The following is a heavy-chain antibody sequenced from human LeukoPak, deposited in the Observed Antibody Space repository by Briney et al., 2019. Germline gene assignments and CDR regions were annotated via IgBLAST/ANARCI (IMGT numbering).Heavy chain of an antibody. CDR1: GFTFSSYW. CDR2: INRDGIIT. CDR3: ARTMSPDY. D-gene: IGHD3-22*01. Sequence: GGGLRLSCAASGFTFSSYWMHWGREAPGKGLVSVSRINRDGIITSYADSVNARFTLSTDNANNTLYLQMNSLRAEDTAVYYCARTMSPDYWGQGTLVTVSS. J-gene: IGHJ4*02. V-gene: IGHV3-74*01.